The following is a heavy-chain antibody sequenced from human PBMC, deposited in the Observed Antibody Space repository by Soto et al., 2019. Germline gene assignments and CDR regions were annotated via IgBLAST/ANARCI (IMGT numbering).Heavy chain of an antibody. Sequence: SETVSLTCTVSGGSISSGGYYWSWIRQHPGKGLEWIGYIYYSGSTYYNPSLKSRVTISVDTSKNQFSLKLSSVTAADTAVYYCARVGVAARGASWFDPWGQGTLVTVSS. D-gene: IGHD6-6*01. CDR1: GGSISSGGYY. V-gene: IGHV4-31*03. J-gene: IGHJ5*02. CDR3: ARVGVAARGASWFDP. CDR2: IYYSGST.